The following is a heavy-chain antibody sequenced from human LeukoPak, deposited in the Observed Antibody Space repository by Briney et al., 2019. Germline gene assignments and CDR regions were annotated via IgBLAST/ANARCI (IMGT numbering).Heavy chain of an antibody. CDR2: ISGSAGSR. CDR1: GFTFSSYA. CDR3: AKDGGNCNHCFDY. V-gene: IGHV3-23*01. J-gene: IGHJ4*02. Sequence: GGSLRLSCAASGFTFSSYAISWVRQAPGKGLEWVSVISGSAGSRYYADSVKGRFTISRDNSKNTVYLQVNSLRAEDSAVYYCAKDGGNCNHCFDYWGQGTLVTVAS. D-gene: IGHD1-14*01.